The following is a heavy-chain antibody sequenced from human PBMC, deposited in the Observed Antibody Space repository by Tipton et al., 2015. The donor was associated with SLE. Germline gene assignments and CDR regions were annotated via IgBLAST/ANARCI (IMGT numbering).Heavy chain of an antibody. CDR2: IYYSGST. D-gene: IGHD1-7*01. CDR1: GYSISSGYY. CDR3: ARGWDYLDQAGIDY. V-gene: IGHV4-38-2*01. Sequence: TLSLTCAVSGYSISSGYYWGWIRQPPGKGLEWIGSIYYSGSTYYNSSLESRVTISVDTSKNQFSLKLSSVTAADTAVYYCARGWDYLDQAGIDYWGQGTLVTVSS. J-gene: IGHJ4*02.